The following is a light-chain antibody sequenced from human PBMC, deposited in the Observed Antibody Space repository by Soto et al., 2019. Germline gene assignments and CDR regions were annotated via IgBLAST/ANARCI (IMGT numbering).Light chain of an antibody. V-gene: IGLV2-8*01. CDR1: TSDIGGYNY. CDR3: SSHGGNSPYV. CDR2: DVN. J-gene: IGLJ1*01. Sequence: QSALTQPPSASGSPGQSVAISCTGTTSDIGGYNYVSWYQQHPGKAPNLMIYDVNKRPSGVPDRFSGSKSGNTASLTVSGLQAEDEADYYCSSHGGNSPYVFGTGTKLTVL.